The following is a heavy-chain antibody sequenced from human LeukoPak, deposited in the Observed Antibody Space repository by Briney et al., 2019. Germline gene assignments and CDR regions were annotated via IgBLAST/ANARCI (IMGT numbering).Heavy chain of an antibody. Sequence: GGSLRLSCAASGFTFGGYGMHWVRQAPGKGLEWVAGISWNGGSIYYADSVKGRFTISRDNAKNSVYLQMNSLRAEETGVYYCAKDIFWRVPATIRAFDICGQGPMVPVSS. V-gene: IGHV3-9*01. D-gene: IGHD5-12*01. CDR1: GFTFGGYG. CDR2: ISWNGGSI. CDR3: AKDIFWRVPATIRAFDI. J-gene: IGHJ3*02.